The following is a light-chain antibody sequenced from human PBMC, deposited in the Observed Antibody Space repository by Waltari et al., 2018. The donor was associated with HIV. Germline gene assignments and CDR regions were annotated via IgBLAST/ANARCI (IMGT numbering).Light chain of an antibody. J-gene: IGLJ1*01. CDR2: DNN. CDR1: RSKLGNNY. Sequence: QSVLTQPPSVSAAPGQKVTISCSGSRSKLGNNYVSWYQQLPGTAPKLLIYDNNKRPSGIPDRFSGSKSGTSATLGITGLQTGDEADYYCGAWDSSLSAVVFGTGTKVTVL. CDR3: GAWDSSLSAVV. V-gene: IGLV1-51*01.